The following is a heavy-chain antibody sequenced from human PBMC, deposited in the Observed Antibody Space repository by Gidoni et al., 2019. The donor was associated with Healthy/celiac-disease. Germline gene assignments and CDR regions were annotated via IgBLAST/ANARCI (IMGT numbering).Heavy chain of an antibody. Sequence: EVQLVESGGGLVQPGGSLRLSFAASGFTFSRSAMSWVRQAPGKGLEWVSAISGSGGSTYYADSVKGRFTISRDNSKNTLYLQMNSLRAEDTAVYYCAKDDTYYDFWSGYKHYYYYGMDVWGQGTTVTVSS. CDR3: AKDDTYYDFWSGYKHYYYYGMDV. CDR2: ISGSGGST. V-gene: IGHV3-23*04. CDR1: GFTFSRSA. D-gene: IGHD3-3*01. J-gene: IGHJ6*02.